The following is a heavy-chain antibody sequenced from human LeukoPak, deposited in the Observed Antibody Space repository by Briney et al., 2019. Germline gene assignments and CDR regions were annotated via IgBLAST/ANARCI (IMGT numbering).Heavy chain of an antibody. J-gene: IGHJ4*02. Sequence: GESLRISWKGSGYTFTNYWVGLGRQMPGKGLEWMGIINRGDSDARYSPSFQGLVTISVDRSIDTAYLQWSSLKARDTAMYYCARGFADSGQGTLVTVSS. CDR1: GYTFTNYW. CDR2: INRGDSDA. V-gene: IGHV5-51*01. CDR3: ARGFAD.